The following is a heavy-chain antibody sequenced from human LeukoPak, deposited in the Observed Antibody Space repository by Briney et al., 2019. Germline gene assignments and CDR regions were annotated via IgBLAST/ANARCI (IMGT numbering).Heavy chain of an antibody. D-gene: IGHD4-17*01. CDR3: AREGAYGDRGNY. V-gene: IGHV4-30-4*01. CDR1: GGSISSGDYY. J-gene: IGHJ4*02. Sequence: SETLSLTCTVSGGSISSGDYYWSWIRQPPGKGLEWIGYIYYSGSTYYNPSLKSRVTISVDTSKNQFSLKLSSVTAADTAVYYCAREGAYGDRGNYWGQGTLVTVSS. CDR2: IYYSGST.